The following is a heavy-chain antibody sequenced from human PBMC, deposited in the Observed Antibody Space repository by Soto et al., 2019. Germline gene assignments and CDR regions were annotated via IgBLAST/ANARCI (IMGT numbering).Heavy chain of an antibody. CDR3: AINLHLVNAFDI. Sequence: QVQLVESGGGVVQPGRSLRLSCAASGFTFSNYAMYWVRQAPGKGLEWVAVMSYDGNNEYYADSVKGRFTISRDNSKNTLDLQMSRLRAEDTAVYYCAINLHLVNAFDIWGQGTMVTVSS. D-gene: IGHD6-6*01. J-gene: IGHJ3*02. CDR1: GFTFSNYA. V-gene: IGHV3-30-3*01. CDR2: MSYDGNNE.